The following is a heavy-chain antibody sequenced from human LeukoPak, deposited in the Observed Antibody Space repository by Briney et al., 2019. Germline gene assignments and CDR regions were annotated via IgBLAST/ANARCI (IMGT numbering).Heavy chain of an antibody. V-gene: IGHV3-30*04. J-gene: IGHJ4*02. CDR1: GFTFSSYA. CDR3: ARRLGSGYYLDY. Sequence: PGGSLRLSCAASGFTFSSYAMHWVRQAPGKGLEWVAVISYDGSNKYYADSVKGRFTISRDNSKNTLYLQMNSLRAEDTAVYYCARRLGSGYYLDYWGQGTLVTVSS. CDR2: ISYDGSNK. D-gene: IGHD3-22*01.